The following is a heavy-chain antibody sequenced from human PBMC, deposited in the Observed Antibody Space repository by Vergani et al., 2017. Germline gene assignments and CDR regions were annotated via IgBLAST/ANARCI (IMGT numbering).Heavy chain of an antibody. D-gene: IGHD6-19*01. Sequence: QVQLVQSGAEVKKPGASVKVSCKASGYTFTGYYMHWVRQAPGQGLEWMGWINPNSGGTNYAQKFQGRVTMTTDTSTSTAYMELRSLRSDDTAVYYCARTAQQWLVRSPFDPWGQGTLVTVSS. CDR2: INPNSGGT. J-gene: IGHJ5*02. CDR1: GYTFTGYY. CDR3: ARTAQQWLVRSPFDP. V-gene: IGHV1-2*02.